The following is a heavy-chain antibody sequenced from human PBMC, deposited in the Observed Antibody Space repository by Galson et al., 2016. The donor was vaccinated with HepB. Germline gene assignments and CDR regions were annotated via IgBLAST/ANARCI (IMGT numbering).Heavy chain of an antibody. D-gene: IGHD1-26*01. J-gene: IGHJ4*02. CDR3: ARALLAIDDF. V-gene: IGHV1-18*01. Sequence: SVKVSCKASGYTFTRNGISWVRQAPGQGLEWMGWINAYSGNTNYAQKFQGRVTMTTDTSTSTAYMELRSLRSDDTAVYYCARALLAIDDFWGKGTLVTVSS. CDR1: GYTFTRNG. CDR2: INAYSGNT.